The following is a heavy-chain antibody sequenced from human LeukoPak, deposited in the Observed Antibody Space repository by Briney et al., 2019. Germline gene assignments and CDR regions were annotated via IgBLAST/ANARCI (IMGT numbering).Heavy chain of an antibody. CDR2: ISAYNVNT. J-gene: IGHJ4*02. CDR3: ARVPVSGPGARFDY. CDR1: GGTFSSYA. V-gene: IGHV1-18*01. Sequence: WASVKVSCKASGGTFSSYAIGWVRQAPGQGLEWMGWISAYNVNTNDAQKLQGRVTMTTDTSTTTAYMELRSLRSDDTAVYYCARVPVSGPGARFDYWGQGTLVTVSS. D-gene: IGHD4-11*01.